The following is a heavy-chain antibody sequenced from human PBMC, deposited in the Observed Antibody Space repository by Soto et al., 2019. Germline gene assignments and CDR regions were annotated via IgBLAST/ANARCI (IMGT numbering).Heavy chain of an antibody. CDR2: IRSKANSYAT. J-gene: IGHJ6*02. D-gene: IGHD3-22*01. CDR3: TRLLLAHDSSGYTPNSGV. CDR1: GFTFSGSA. V-gene: IGHV3-73*01. Sequence: GGSLRLSCAASGFTFSGSAMHWVRQASGKGLEWVGRIRSKANSYATAYAASVKGRFTISRDDSKNTAYLQMNSLKTEDTAVYYCTRLLLAHDSSGYTPNSGVWGQGTTVTVSS.